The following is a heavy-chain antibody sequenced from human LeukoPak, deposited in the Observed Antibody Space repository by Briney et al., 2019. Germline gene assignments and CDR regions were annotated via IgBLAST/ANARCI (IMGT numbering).Heavy chain of an antibody. Sequence: PGGSLRLSCAASGFTFSSYAMSWVRQAPGKGLEWVSAISGSGGSTYYADSVKGRFTISRDNAKNSLYLQMNSLRAEDTAVYYCAREEWELLGYWGQGTLVTVSS. V-gene: IGHV3-23*01. D-gene: IGHD1-26*01. CDR3: AREEWELLGY. CDR2: ISGSGGST. J-gene: IGHJ4*02. CDR1: GFTFSSYA.